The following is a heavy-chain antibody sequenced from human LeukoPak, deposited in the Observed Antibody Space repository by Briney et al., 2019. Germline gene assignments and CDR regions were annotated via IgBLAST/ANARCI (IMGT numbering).Heavy chain of an antibody. J-gene: IGHJ4*02. CDR2: ISTSSIYI. CDR3: AREEGGKLGIDYYFDY. Sequence: PGGSLRLSCAASGFTFSSYSMNWVRQAPGKGLEWVSSISTSSIYIYYTDSVKGRFTISRDNAKNSLYLQMNSLRAEDTAVYYCAREEGGKLGIDYYFDYWGQGTLVTVSS. CDR1: GFTFSSYS. V-gene: IGHV3-21*01. D-gene: IGHD7-27*01.